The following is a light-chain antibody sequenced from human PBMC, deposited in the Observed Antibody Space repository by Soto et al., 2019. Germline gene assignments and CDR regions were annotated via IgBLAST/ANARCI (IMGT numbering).Light chain of an antibody. CDR2: KAS. CDR1: QSISSW. CDR3: QQYDSYPLT. V-gene: IGKV1-5*03. J-gene: IGKJ4*01. Sequence: DIQMTQSPSTLSASVGDRVTITCRASQSISSWLAWYQQKPGKAPKLLIYKASSLESGVPSRFSGSRSGTEFTLTITSLQPDDFATYYCQQYDSYPLTFGGGTRWIS.